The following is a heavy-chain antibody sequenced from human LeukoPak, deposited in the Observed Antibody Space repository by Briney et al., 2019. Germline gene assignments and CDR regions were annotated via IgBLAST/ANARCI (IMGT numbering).Heavy chain of an antibody. J-gene: IGHJ4*02. V-gene: IGHV3-21*01. Sequence: GGSLRLSCAASGFTFSSYSMNWVRQAPGKGLEWVSSISSSSSYIYYADSVKGRFTISRDNAKNSLYLQMNSLRAEDTAVYYCARDLRVRIERGFDCWGQGTLVTVSS. D-gene: IGHD2-15*01. CDR1: GFTFSSYS. CDR3: ARDLRVRIERGFDC. CDR2: ISSSSSYI.